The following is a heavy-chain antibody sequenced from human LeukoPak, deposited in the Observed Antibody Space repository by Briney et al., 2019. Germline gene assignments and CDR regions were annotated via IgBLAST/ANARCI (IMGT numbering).Heavy chain of an antibody. Sequence: GGSLRLSCAASGFTSSDYYMSWIRQAPGKGLEWVSYISSSGSTIYYADSVKGRFTISRDNAKNSLYLQMNSLRAEDTAVYYCARGSLHHSSYGMDVWGQGTTVTVSS. CDR3: ARGSLHHSSYGMDV. D-gene: IGHD1-14*01. J-gene: IGHJ6*02. V-gene: IGHV3-11*01. CDR2: ISSSGSTI. CDR1: GFTSSDYY.